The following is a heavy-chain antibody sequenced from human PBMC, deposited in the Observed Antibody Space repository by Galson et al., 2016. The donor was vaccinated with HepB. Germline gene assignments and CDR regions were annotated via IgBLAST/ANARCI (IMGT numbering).Heavy chain of an antibody. D-gene: IGHD3-3*01. J-gene: IGHJ6*02. Sequence: SETLSLTCAVYGGSLSGFCWSWIRQPPGKGLGWIGEIIPSGPPKYNRSLKGRVVISLDTSKNQFSLSLSPVTAADTAVYYCARSLRNDYWSGYYNGMDVWGQGTTVTVSS. CDR3: ARSLRNDYWSGYYNGMDV. CDR1: GGSLSGFC. V-gene: IGHV4-34*12. CDR2: IIPSGPP.